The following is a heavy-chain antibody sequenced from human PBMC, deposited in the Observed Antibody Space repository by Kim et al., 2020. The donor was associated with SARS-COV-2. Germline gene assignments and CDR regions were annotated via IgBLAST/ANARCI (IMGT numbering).Heavy chain of an antibody. Sequence: GGSLRLSCAASGFSFSDYYMNWIRQAPGKGLEWVGYINSDGTSIKYADSVNGRFTISRGNAKKSLSLQMNSLTPEDTAVYYCVREPAYWGQGTLVTVSS. J-gene: IGHJ4*02. CDR1: GFSFSDYY. CDR3: VREPAY. V-gene: IGHV3-11*01. CDR2: INSDGTSI.